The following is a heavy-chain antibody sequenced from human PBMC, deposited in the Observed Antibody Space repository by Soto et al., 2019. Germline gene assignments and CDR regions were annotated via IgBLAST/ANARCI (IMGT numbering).Heavy chain of an antibody. CDR1: GGSIRSYY. V-gene: IGHV4-4*07. CDR2: IYTSGTT. Sequence: QVQLQQSGPGLVKPSETLSLTCTVSGGSIRSYYWSWIRQPAGKALEWIGRIYTSGTTNYNPSLKSRVTTLLATSKNQFSLDLSSVTDADTAVYYCAREGSSGFGMDVWGQGTTVTVSS. CDR3: AREGSSGFGMDV. J-gene: IGHJ6*02. D-gene: IGHD6-25*01.